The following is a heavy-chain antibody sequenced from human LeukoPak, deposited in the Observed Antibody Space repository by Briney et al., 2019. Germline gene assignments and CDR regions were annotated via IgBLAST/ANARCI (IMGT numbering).Heavy chain of an antibody. V-gene: IGHV1-69*05. D-gene: IGHD6-13*01. CDR1: GGTFSSYA. CDR2: IIPIFGTA. CDR3: ARAKAAGTSFGYFDY. Sequence: SVKVSCKASGGTFSSYAISWVRQAPGQGLEWMGGIIPIFGTANYAQKFQGRVTITTDESTGTAYMELSSLRSEDTAVYYCARAKAAGTSFGYFDYWGQGTLVTVSS. J-gene: IGHJ4*02.